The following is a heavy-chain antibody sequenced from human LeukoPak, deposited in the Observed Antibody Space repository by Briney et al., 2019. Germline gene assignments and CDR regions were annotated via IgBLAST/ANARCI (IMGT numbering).Heavy chain of an antibody. CDR1: GGSISSYY. CDR2: IYYSGST. CDR3: ARHARYYDSSGCDY. Sequence: MSSETLSLTCTVSGGSISSYYWSWIRQAPGKGLEWIGYIYYSGSTYYNPSLKSRVTISVDTSKNQFSLKLSSVTAADTAVYYCARHARYYDSSGCDYWGQGTLVTVSS. V-gene: IGHV4-59*08. D-gene: IGHD3-22*01. J-gene: IGHJ4*02.